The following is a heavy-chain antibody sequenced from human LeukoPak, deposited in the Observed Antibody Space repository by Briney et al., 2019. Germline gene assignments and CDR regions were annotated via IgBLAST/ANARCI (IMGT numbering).Heavy chain of an antibody. Sequence: SGTLSLTCTVSGYSISSGYYWGWIRQPPGKGLEWIGSVYHGGNSYYDPSLKSRVTISVDTSKNQFSLKLSSVTAADTAVYYCAKGYCSGTSCPADYWGQGILVTVSS. D-gene: IGHD2-2*01. CDR3: AKGYCSGTSCPADY. CDR1: GYSISSGYY. V-gene: IGHV4-38-2*02. J-gene: IGHJ4*02. CDR2: VYHGGNS.